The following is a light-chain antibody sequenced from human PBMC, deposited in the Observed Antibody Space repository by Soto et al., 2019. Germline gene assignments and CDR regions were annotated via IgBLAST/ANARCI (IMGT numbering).Light chain of an antibody. CDR1: SSDVGGYNY. Sequence: QSVLTQPASVSGSPGQSITISCTGTSSDVGGYNYVSWYQQHPGKAPKLMSYDVTSRPSGVSYRFSGSKSGNTASLTISGLQAEDEADYYCSSYTTSSSYGFGTGTKVTVL. CDR2: DVT. V-gene: IGLV2-14*01. CDR3: SSYTTSSSYG. J-gene: IGLJ1*01.